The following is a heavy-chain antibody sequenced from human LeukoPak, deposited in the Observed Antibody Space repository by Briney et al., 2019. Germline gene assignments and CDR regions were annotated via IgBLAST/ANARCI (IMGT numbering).Heavy chain of an antibody. Sequence: PGRSLRLSCAASGFTFDDYAMPWVRQAPGKGLEWVSGISWNSGSIGYADSVKGRFTISRDNAKNSLYLQMNSLRAEDTALYYCAKDSLRYCSSTSCYFPDYWGQGTLVTVSS. CDR2: ISWNSGSI. CDR3: AKDSLRYCSSTSCYFPDY. CDR1: GFTFDDYA. D-gene: IGHD2-2*01. J-gene: IGHJ4*02. V-gene: IGHV3-9*01.